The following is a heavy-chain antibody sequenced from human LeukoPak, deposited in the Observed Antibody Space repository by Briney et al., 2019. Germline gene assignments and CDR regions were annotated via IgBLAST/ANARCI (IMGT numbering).Heavy chain of an antibody. D-gene: IGHD3-10*01. Sequence: GGSLRLSCAASGFTFSHFWMSWVRQAPGKGLEWVAYIKKTGSETYYVDSVKGRFTITRDNTRNSLFLQMHSLGAEDTAVYYCARDAPSYGDAFDIWGQGTMVTVSS. CDR2: IKKTGSET. CDR1: GFTFSHFW. CDR3: ARDAPSYGDAFDI. J-gene: IGHJ3*02. V-gene: IGHV3-7*01.